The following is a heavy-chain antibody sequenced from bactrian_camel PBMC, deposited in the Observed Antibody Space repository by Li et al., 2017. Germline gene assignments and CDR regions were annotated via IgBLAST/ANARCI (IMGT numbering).Heavy chain of an antibody. CDR1: GFTFDTTV. J-gene: IGHJ4*01. D-gene: IGHD3*01. CDR2: IHTGDGET. Sequence: HVQLVESGGGLVQAGGSLRLSCTGSGFTFDTTVIGWFRQAPGKEREGVAAIHTGDGETWYADSVKGRFTISRDNAKNTLYLQLNSLKPEDTAKYYCAAARAWDFCSTGRVNYAYWGQGTQVTVS. CDR3: AAARAWDFCSTGRVNYAY. V-gene: IGHV3S63*01.